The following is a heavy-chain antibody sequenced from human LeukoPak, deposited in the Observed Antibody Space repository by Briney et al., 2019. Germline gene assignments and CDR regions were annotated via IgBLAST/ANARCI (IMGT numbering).Heavy chain of an antibody. CDR1: GGSISSPNCY. Sequence: PSETLSLTCAVSGGSISSPNCYWDWIRQSPEKGLEYIGTISYSGNTWSNPSLSSRVSISADTSKNQFSLKLTSVTAADTAVYYCARATSDYWNSNIWGQGTVVTVSS. CDR2: ISYSGNT. V-gene: IGHV4-39*01. D-gene: IGHD3-3*01. J-gene: IGHJ3*02. CDR3: ARATSDYWNSNI.